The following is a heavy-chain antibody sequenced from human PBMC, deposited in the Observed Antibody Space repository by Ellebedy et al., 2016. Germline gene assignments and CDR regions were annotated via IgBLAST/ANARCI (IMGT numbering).Heavy chain of an antibody. CDR2: INPSGGST. Sequence: ASVKVSCXASGYTFTSYGISWVRQAPGQGLEWMGIINPSGGSTSYAQKFQGRVTMTRDTSTSTVYMELSSLRSEDTAVYYCARGVDSSGYYDAFDIWGQGTMVTVSS. CDR3: ARGVDSSGYYDAFDI. J-gene: IGHJ3*02. CDR1: GYTFTSYG. D-gene: IGHD3-22*01. V-gene: IGHV1-46*01.